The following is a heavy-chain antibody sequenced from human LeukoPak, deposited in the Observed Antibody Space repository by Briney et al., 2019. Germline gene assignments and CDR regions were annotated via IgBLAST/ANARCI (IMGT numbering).Heavy chain of an antibody. CDR1: GLTVSSNC. D-gene: IGHD3-22*01. V-gene: IGHV3-53*01. CDR3: ARRAGDYSHPYDY. J-gene: IGHJ4*02. Sequence: GGSLRLSCAASGLTVSSNCMSWVRQAPGTGLERVSFIYSGGDTYYADSVKGRFTISRDNSKNTFHLQMNSLRAEDTAVYYCARRAGDYSHPYDYWGQGTLVTVSS. CDR2: IYSGGDT.